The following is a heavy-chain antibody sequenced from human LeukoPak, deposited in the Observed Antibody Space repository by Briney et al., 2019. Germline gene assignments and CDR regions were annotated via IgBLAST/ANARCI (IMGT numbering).Heavy chain of an antibody. D-gene: IGHD6-13*01. CDR1: GFTFSRFW. Sequence: GGSLRLSCAASGFTFSRFWMSWVRQAPGKGLEWVANVKQDGSEKYYVDSVKGRFIISRDNAKNSLYLQMNSLRAEDTAVYHCARYGSIAAAGTFDYWGQGTLVTVSS. J-gene: IGHJ4*02. CDR2: VKQDGSEK. V-gene: IGHV3-7*04. CDR3: ARYGSIAAAGTFDY.